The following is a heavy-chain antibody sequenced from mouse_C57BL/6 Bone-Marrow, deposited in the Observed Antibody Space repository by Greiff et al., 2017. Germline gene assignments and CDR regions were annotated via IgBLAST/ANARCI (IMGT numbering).Heavy chain of an antibody. Sequence: QVQLQQPGAELVRPGSSVKLSCKASGYTFTSYWMHWVKQRPIQGLEWIGNIDPSDSETHYNQKFKDKATLTVDKSSSTAYMQLSSLTSEDSAVYYCAIACGNYVAWFAYWGQGTLVTVSA. J-gene: IGHJ3*01. V-gene: IGHV1-52*01. CDR1: GYTFTSYW. D-gene: IGHD2-1*01. CDR3: AIACGNYVAWFAY. CDR2: IDPSDSET.